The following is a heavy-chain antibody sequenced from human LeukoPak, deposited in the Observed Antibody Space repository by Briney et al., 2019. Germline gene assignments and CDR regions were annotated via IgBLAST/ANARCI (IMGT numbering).Heavy chain of an antibody. CDR2: IWYDGSNK. CDR1: GFTFSNYG. V-gene: IGHV3-33*01. D-gene: IGHD4-23*01. CDR3: ARDGGYGGNPNDAFDM. Sequence: PGGSLRLPCAASGFTFSNYGMHWVRQAPGKGLEWVAIIWYDGSNKYYADSVKGRFTISRDNSKNTLYLQMNSLRAEDTAVYYCARDGGYGGNPNDAFDMWGQGTMVTVSS. J-gene: IGHJ3*02.